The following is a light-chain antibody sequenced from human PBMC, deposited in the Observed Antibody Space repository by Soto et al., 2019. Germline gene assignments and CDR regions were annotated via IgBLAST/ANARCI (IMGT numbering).Light chain of an antibody. Sequence: DIVMTQSPDSLAVSLGERATINCKSSQSVLYSSNNKNYLAWYQQKPGQPPKLLIYWASTRESGVPDRFSGSGSGTDFTLTISSLQAEDVAVYYCQQYYSTPCTFCQGTKVEIK. V-gene: IGKV4-1*01. J-gene: IGKJ1*01. CDR2: WAS. CDR3: QQYYSTPCT. CDR1: QSVLYSSNNKNY.